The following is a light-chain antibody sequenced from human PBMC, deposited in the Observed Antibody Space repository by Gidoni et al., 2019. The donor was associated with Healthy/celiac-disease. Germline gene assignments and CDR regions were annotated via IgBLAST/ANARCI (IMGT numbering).Light chain of an antibody. Sequence: QSALTQPASVSGSPGQSLTISCTGTSSDVGGYNYASWYQQHPGKAPKLMSYEVSNRPSGVPDRFSGSKSGNTASLTISGLQAEDEADYYCSSYTSSSTVVFGGGTKLTVL. J-gene: IGLJ2*01. CDR3: SSYTSSSTVV. CDR2: EVS. CDR1: SSDVGGYNY. V-gene: IGLV2-14*01.